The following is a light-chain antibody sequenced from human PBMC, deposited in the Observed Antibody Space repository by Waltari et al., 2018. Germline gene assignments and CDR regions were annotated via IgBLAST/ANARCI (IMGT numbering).Light chain of an antibody. CDR2: DVT. J-gene: IGLJ3*02. CDR1: THDLGSYTY. CDR3: CSYAGSYTWV. V-gene: IGLV2-11*01. Sequence: SALTQPRSVSGSPGQSVTISCTGTTHDLGSYTYVSWYQQHPGKAPKLILLDVTKRPSGVPDRLSGSKSGNTASLTISGLRAEDEAEYYCCSYAGSYTWVFGGGTKLTVV.